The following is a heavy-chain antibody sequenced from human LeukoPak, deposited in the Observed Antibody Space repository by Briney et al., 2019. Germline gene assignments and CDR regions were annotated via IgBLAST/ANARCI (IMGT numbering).Heavy chain of an antibody. CDR1: GFTFSIYW. D-gene: IGHD3-10*01. Sequence: GGSLRLSCAASGFTFSIYWMRRVRQAPGKGLAGVANRKNDGSEDSYVDSVKCRFTISRDNAKNSLFLQMNSLTVEDTAVYYCARAIRGSAVDTGDRWGQGTLVTVSS. CDR3: ARAIRGSAVDTGDR. V-gene: IGHV3-7*01. J-gene: IGHJ4*02. CDR2: RKNDGSED.